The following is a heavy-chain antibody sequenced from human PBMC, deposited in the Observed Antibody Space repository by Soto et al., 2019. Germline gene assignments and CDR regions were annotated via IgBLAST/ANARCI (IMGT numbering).Heavy chain of an antibody. CDR3: ARGYSSGWYDY. CDR2: IAYDGSNK. V-gene: IGHV3-30-3*01. D-gene: IGHD6-19*01. CDR1: GLTFSTYT. Sequence: GGSLRLSCAASGLTFSTYTMHWVRQAPGKGLEWVAVIAYDGSNKYYLDSVKGRFTISRDNSKNTPYLQMNSLRAEDTSVYYCARGYSSGWYDYWGQGTLVTVSS. J-gene: IGHJ4*02.